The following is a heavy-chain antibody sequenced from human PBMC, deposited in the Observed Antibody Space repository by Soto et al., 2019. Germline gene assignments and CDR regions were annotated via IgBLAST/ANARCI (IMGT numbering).Heavy chain of an antibody. J-gene: IGHJ4*02. V-gene: IGHV4-59*08. CDR1: IGSITTYY. CDR3: ARHNYGSGSTYFDY. D-gene: IGHD3-10*01. Sequence: SETLSLTCTISIGSITTYYWSWVRQPPGKGLEWIGDVYYSGSTNYNPSLKSRVTISVDTSKNQFSLKLNSMTAADTAVYYCARHNYGSGSTYFDYWGQGTLVTVSS. CDR2: VYYSGST.